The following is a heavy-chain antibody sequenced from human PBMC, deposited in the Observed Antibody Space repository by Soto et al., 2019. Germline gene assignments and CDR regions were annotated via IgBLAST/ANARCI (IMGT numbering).Heavy chain of an antibody. CDR2: IIPIFGRV. CDR1: GGTFSS. J-gene: IGHJ4*02. CDR3: ASKPHSGSHFDS. V-gene: IGHV1-69*01. Sequence: HVQVVQSGSEVKKPGSSVKVSCKASGGTFSSLNWVRQAPGQGLEWLGGIIPIFGRVDPAQKFQGRVTITADESTSTGYLEVTNLRSEDTAVYYCASKPHSGSHFDSWGEGTLVTVSS. D-gene: IGHD1-26*01.